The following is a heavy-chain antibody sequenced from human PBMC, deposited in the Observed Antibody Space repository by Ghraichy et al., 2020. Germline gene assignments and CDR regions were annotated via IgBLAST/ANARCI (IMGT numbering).Heavy chain of an antibody. CDR3: AKEGVGGYDYGDAFDI. Sequence: GGSLRLSCAASGFTFSSYAMSWVRQAPGKGLEWVSAISGSGGSTYYADSVKGRFTISRDNSKNTLYLQMNSLRAEDTAVYYCAKEGVGGYDYGDAFDIWGQGTMVTVSS. V-gene: IGHV3-23*01. CDR1: GFTFSSYA. CDR2: ISGSGGST. D-gene: IGHD5-12*01. J-gene: IGHJ3*02.